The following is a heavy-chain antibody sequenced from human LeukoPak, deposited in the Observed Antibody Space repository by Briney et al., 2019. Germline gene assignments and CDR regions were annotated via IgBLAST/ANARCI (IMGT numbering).Heavy chain of an antibody. Sequence: GGSLRLSCAASGFTFSSYEMNWVRQAPGKGLEWVSYISSSSSTIYYADSVKGRFTISRDNAKSSLYLQMNSLRAEDTAVYYCAGGIAAAGEFDPWGQGTLVTVSS. CDR2: ISSSSSTI. J-gene: IGHJ5*02. V-gene: IGHV3-48*03. D-gene: IGHD6-13*01. CDR3: AGGIAAAGEFDP. CDR1: GFTFSSYE.